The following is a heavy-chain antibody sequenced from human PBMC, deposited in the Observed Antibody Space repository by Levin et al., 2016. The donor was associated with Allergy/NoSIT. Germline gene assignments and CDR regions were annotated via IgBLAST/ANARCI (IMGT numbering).Heavy chain of an antibody. V-gene: IGHV2-5*02. J-gene: IGHJ4*02. CDR1: GFSLSTNGVG. CDR2: IYWDDDK. Sequence: SGPTLVKPTQTLTLTCNFSGFSLSTNGVGVGWIRQPPGKALEWLALIYWDDDKRYSASLKSRLTITKDTSKNHVVLTMTNMAPLDTATYYCAHGYKRGWYGFDYWGQGTLVTVSS. D-gene: IGHD6-19*01. CDR3: AHGYKRGWYGFDY.